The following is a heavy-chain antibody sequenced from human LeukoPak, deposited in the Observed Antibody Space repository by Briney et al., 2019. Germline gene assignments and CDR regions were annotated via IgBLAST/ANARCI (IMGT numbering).Heavy chain of an antibody. Sequence: PGRPLRPSCAVSGITFNSAWMTGVRQAPGKGLEWVGRIKSKTDGGTTDYPAPVKGRFTISRDDSKNTLYLQISSLKIDDTAVYYGTTDLRWEVPPIDYWGQGTLVTVSS. CDR2: IKSKTDGGTT. V-gene: IGHV3-15*01. D-gene: IGHD1-26*01. CDR1: GITFNSAW. J-gene: IGHJ4*02. CDR3: TTDLRWEVPPIDY.